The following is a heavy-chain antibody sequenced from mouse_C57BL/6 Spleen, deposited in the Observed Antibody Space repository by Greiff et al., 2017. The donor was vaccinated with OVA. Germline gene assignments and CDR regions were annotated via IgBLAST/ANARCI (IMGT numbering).Heavy chain of an antibody. CDR1: GFTFSDYG. CDR3: SRSYDGYWYFDV. Sequence: LMESGGGLVKPGGSLKLSCAASGFTFSDYGMHWVRQAPEKGLEWVAYISSGSSTIYYADTVKGRFTISRDNAKNTLFLQMTSLRSEDTAMYYCSRSYDGYWYFDVWGTGTTVTVSS. V-gene: IGHV5-17*01. CDR2: ISSGSSTI. D-gene: IGHD2-3*01. J-gene: IGHJ1*03.